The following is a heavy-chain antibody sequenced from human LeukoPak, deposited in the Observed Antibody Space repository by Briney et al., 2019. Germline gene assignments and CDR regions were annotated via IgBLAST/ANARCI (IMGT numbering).Heavy chain of an antibody. CDR1: GGSISSTSYY. J-gene: IGHJ4*02. V-gene: IGHV4-39*01. CDR2: ILYSGST. CDR3: ARYQRGDFRNFDY. D-gene: IGHD4-17*01. Sequence: SETLSLTCTVSGGSISSTSYYWAWIRQPPGKGLEWIGNILYSGSTYYNPSLKSRVTISADTSKNQFSLRLSSVTAADTAVYYCARYQRGDFRNFDYWGQGTLLTVSS.